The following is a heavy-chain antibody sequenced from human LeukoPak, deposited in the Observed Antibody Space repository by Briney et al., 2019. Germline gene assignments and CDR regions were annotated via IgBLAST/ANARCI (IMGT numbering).Heavy chain of an antibody. J-gene: IGHJ1*01. V-gene: IGHV4-34*01. CDR1: GGSFSGYY. CDR3: ARGRCSGGSCYKGHFQH. D-gene: IGHD2-15*01. CDR2: INHSGST. Sequence: SETLSLTCAVYGGSFSGYYWSWIRQPPGKGLEWSGEINHSGSTNYNPCLKSRLPISVDTSKNQFSLKLSSVTAADTAVYYCARGRCSGGSCYKGHFQHWGQGPLVTVSS.